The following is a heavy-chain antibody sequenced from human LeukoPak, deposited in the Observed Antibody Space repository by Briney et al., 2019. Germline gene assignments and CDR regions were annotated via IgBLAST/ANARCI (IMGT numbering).Heavy chain of an antibody. CDR1: GFTFSSYA. D-gene: IGHD6-19*01. J-gene: IGHJ4*02. Sequence: GGSLRLSCAASGFTFSSYAMSWVRQAPGKGLEWVAVISYDGSNKYYADSVKGRFTISRDNSKNTLYLQMNSLRAEDTAVYYCATRSGWYNRSFDYWGQGTLVTVSS. CDR3: ATRSGWYNRSFDY. CDR2: ISYDGSNK. V-gene: IGHV3-30*03.